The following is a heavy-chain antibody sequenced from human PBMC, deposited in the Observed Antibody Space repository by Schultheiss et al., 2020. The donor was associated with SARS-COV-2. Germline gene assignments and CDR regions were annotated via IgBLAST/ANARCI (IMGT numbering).Heavy chain of an antibody. CDR2: IYHSGST. D-gene: IGHD1-26*01. CDR3: ARDRSGTYDYFDY. Sequence: SETLSLTCTVSGGSISRSGYYWGWIRQPPGKGLEWIGNIYHSGSTYYNPSLKSRVTISVDTSKDQFSLKLRSVTAADTAVYYCARDRSGTYDYFDYWSQGTLVTVSS. J-gene: IGHJ4*02. CDR1: GGSISRSGYY. V-gene: IGHV4-39*07.